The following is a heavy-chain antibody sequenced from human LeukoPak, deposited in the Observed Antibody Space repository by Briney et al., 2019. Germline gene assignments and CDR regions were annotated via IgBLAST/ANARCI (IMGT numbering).Heavy chain of an antibody. CDR2: INPNSGGT. V-gene: IGHV1-2*02. Sequence: LEASVKVSCKASGYTFTGYYMHWVRQAPGQGLEWMGWINPNSGGTNYAQKFQGRVTMTRDTSISTAYMELSRLRSDDTAVYYCARERESQNSGSYSGDYWGQGTLVTVSS. J-gene: IGHJ4*02. CDR1: GYTFTGYY. CDR3: ARERESQNSGSYSGDY. D-gene: IGHD1-26*01.